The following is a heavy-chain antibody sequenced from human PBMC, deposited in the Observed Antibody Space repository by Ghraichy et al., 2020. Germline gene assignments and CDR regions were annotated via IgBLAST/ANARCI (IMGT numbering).Heavy chain of an antibody. CDR3: ARVSFEHGAFDI. J-gene: IGHJ3*02. D-gene: IGHD3/OR15-3a*01. Sequence: GGSLRLSCAASGFTVSSNYMSWVRQAPGKGLEWVSAIYSGGSTYYADSVKGRFTISRDNSKNTLHLQMNSLRAEDTAVYYCARVSFEHGAFDIWGQGTMLTVPS. V-gene: IGHV3-66*01. CDR2: IYSGGST. CDR1: GFTVSSNY.